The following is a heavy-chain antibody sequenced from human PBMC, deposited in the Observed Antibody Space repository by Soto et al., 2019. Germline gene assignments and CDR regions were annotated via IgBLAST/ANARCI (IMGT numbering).Heavy chain of an antibody. CDR1: GGTFSSYA. J-gene: IGHJ4*02. D-gene: IGHD3-10*01. V-gene: IGHV1-69*13. CDR3: ARVYGSGSPRSPFFY. CDR2: IIPIFGTA. Sequence: ASVKVSCKASGGTFSSYAISWVRQAPGQGLEWMGGIIPIFGTANYAQKFQGRVTITADESTSTAYMELSSLRSEDTAVYYCARVYGSGSPRSPFFYWGQGTLVTVSS.